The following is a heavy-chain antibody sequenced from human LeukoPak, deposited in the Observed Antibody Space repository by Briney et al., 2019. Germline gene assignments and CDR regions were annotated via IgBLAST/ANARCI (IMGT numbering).Heavy chain of an antibody. CDR2: IYYSRST. V-gene: IGHV4-59*12. Sequence: SETLSLTCTVSGGSISSYYWSWIRQPPGKGLEWIGYIYYSRSTNYNPSLKSRVTISVDTSKNQFSLKLSSVTAADTAVYYCARRGVVVVAATEDHYYYYYMDVWGKGTTVTISS. CDR3: ARRGVVVVAATEDHYYYYYMDV. CDR1: GGSISSYY. J-gene: IGHJ6*03. D-gene: IGHD2-15*01.